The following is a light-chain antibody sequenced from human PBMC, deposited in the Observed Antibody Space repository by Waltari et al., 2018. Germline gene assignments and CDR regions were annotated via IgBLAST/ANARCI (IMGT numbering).Light chain of an antibody. CDR3: QRYNSYSNT. V-gene: IGKV1-8*01. CDR1: QGISSY. Sequence: AIRITQSPSSLSASTGDRVTITCRASQGISSYLAWYQQKPGKAPKFLIYAASTLQSGVPSRFSGSGSGTDFTLTISCLQPDDFATYYCQRYNSYSNTFGQGTKLEIK. CDR2: AAS. J-gene: IGKJ2*01.